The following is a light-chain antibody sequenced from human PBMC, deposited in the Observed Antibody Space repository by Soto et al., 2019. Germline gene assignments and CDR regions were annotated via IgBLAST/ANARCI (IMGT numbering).Light chain of an antibody. V-gene: IGKV3-11*01. J-gene: IGKJ5*01. CDR3: QQLHDYPIT. CDR1: QSIGNY. CDR2: ATS. Sequence: EVVLTQSPATLSLSPGEGATLSCRASQSIGNYLAWYQQKPGQAPRLLIYATSNRATGIPARFSGSGSGTDFTLTISSLQPEDFATYYCQQLHDYPITFGQGTRLEIK.